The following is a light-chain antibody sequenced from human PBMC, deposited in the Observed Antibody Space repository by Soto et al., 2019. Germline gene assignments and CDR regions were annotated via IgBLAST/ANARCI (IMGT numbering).Light chain of an antibody. CDR2: STS. Sequence: QAVVTQEPSLTVSPGGTVTLTCASSTGAVTSGYYPNWLQQKPGQAPRALIYSTSNEHSWTPARFSGSLLGGKAALTLSGVQPEDEAEYYCLLYYGGAQVLFGGGTKLTVL. CDR3: LLYYGGAQVL. V-gene: IGLV7-43*01. CDR1: TGAVTSGYY. J-gene: IGLJ2*01.